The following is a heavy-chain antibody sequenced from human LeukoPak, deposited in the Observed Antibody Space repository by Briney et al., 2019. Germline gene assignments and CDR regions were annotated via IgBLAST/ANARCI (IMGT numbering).Heavy chain of an antibody. J-gene: IGHJ4*02. CDR3: ARAGYSRFVDDLDY. V-gene: IGHV1-18*01. D-gene: IGHD1-26*01. CDR1: GYIFTNYG. CDR2: ISAYYGNT. Sequence: ASVKVSCKASGYIFTNYGINWVRQAPGQGLEWMGWISAYYGNTKYTQKLQDRVTMTTDTSTSTAYMELKTLRSDDTAVYFCARAGYSRFVDDLDYWGQGTLVTVSS.